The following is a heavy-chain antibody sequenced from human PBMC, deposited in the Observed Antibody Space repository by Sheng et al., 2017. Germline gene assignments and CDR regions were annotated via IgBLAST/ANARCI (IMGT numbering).Heavy chain of an antibody. CDR2: ISGDGVST. V-gene: IGHV3-23*01. CDR3: AKDRGSPGYCGGGNCHSDY. D-gene: IGHD2-15*01. CDR1: GFTFNSHA. J-gene: IGHJ4*02. Sequence: EVQLLESGGGLVQPGGSLRLSCAASGFTFNSHAMSWVRQAPGKGLEWVSSISGDGVSTFYANSVRGRFTISRDNSKNTLSLQINSLRAEDTALYYCAKDRGSPGYCGGGNCHSDYWGQGTLVTVSS.